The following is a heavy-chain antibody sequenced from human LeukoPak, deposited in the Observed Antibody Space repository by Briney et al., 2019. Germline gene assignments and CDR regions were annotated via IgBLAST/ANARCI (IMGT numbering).Heavy chain of an antibody. V-gene: IGHV4-39*01. CDR1: GGSISSSRYY. CDR3: SRNLVGATIFWFGY. D-gene: IGHD1-26*01. Sequence: ASETLSLTCTVSGGSISSSRYYWGWIRQPPGKGLEWIGSIYYSGTTHYNPSLKSRVTMSVDTSKNQFSLKLSSVTAADTAVYYCSRNLVGATIFWFGYWGQGTLVTVSS. J-gene: IGHJ4*02. CDR2: IYYSGTT.